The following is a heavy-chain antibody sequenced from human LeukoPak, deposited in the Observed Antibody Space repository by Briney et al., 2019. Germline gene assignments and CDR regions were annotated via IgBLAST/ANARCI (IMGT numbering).Heavy chain of an antibody. CDR3: ARTQTGRFWSGRYGDYYYMDV. CDR2: IYYSWST. D-gene: IGHD3-3*01. CDR1: GGSLNSYY. V-gene: IGHV4-59*01. Sequence: SETLSLTCSVSGGSLNSYYWSWLRQPPGKGLEWIGYIYYSWSTNYNPSLKSRVTISVDPSKHQFSLKLSSVTAADTAVYYCARTQTGRFWSGRYGDYYYMDVWGKGTTVTVSS. J-gene: IGHJ6*03.